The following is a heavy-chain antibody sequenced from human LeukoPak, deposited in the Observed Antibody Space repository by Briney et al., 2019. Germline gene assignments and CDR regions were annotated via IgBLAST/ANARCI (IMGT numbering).Heavy chain of an antibody. V-gene: IGHV1-2*02. Sequence: GASVKVSCKASGYTFTGYYMHWVRQAPGQGLEWMGWINPNSGGTNYAQKFQGRVTMTRDTSISTAYMELSRLRSDDTAVYHCARENDGSGYTYFYYYGRDVWGQGTPFTVSS. CDR1: GYTFTGYY. CDR3: ARENDGSGYTYFYYYGRDV. CDR2: INPNSGGT. D-gene: IGHD3-22*01. J-gene: IGHJ6*02.